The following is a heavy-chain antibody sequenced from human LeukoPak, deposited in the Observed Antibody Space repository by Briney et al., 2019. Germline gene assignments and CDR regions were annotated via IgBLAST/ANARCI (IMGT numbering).Heavy chain of an antibody. CDR3: ARLAEAGFDY. Sequence: PGGSLRLSCAASGFTFSRYWMSWVRQAPGKGLEWVSNIKYDGSDKYYVDSVKGRFTLSRDNARNSLYLRMNSLRADDTAVYYCARLAEAGFDYWGQGTLVTVSS. V-gene: IGHV3-7*01. J-gene: IGHJ4*02. D-gene: IGHD6-19*01. CDR1: GFTFSRYW. CDR2: IKYDGSDK.